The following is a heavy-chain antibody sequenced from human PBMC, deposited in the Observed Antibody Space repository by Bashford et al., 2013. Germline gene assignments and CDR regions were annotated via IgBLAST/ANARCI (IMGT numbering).Heavy chain of an antibody. CDR2: IYHSGST. CDR1: GGSISNGGYY. J-gene: IGHJ3*02. D-gene: IGHD5-12*01. V-gene: IGHV4-31*03. CDR3: ARDKYSDVGAFDI. Sequence: TLSLTCSVSGGSISNGGYYWSWIRHHPGKGLEWIGFIYHSGSTHYNPSLKSRVTISVDTSKNQFSLKLSSVTAADTAVYYCARDKYSDVGAFDIWGQGTLVTVSS.